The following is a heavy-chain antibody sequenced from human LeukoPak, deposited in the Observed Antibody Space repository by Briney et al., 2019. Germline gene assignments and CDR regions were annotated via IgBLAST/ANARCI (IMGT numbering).Heavy chain of an antibody. J-gene: IGHJ3*02. CDR1: GFTFSRYG. CDR2: ISDDGNKK. V-gene: IGHV3-30*03. Sequence: GGSLRLSCAASGFTFSRYGMHWVRQAPGKGLEWVAVISDDGNKKYYADSVKGRFTISRDKSKDTVYLQMNSLRAEDTAVYYCATIWAFDIWGQGTMVTVSS. D-gene: IGHD2-21*01. CDR3: ATIWAFDI.